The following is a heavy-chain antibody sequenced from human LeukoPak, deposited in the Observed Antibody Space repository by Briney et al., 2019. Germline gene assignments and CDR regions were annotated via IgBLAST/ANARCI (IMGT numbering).Heavy chain of an antibody. J-gene: IGHJ4*02. V-gene: IGHV3-13*04. CDR1: GFTFSNYD. CDR3: ARGADTHFDY. CDR2: IGTAGDT. D-gene: IGHD2-15*01. Sequence: GGSLRLSCAASGFTFSNYDMHWVRQATGKGLEWVSAIGTAGDTYYQGSVRGRFTMSRENAKNSLYLQMYSLTAGDTAVYYCARGADTHFDYWGQGILVTVSS.